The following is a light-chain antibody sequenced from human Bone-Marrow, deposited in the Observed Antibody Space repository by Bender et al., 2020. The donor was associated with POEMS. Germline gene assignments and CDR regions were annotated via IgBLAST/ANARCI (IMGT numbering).Light chain of an antibody. CDR2: EVS. Sequence: QSALTQPPSASGSPGQSVTISCTGTSSDVGGYDYVSWYQQHPGKAPKLMIYEVSNRPSGVSNRFSGSKSGNTASLTISGLQAEDEADYYCSSYTTTIRVFGGGTKVTVL. CDR1: SSDVGGYDY. V-gene: IGLV2-14*03. J-gene: IGLJ3*02. CDR3: SSYTTTIRV.